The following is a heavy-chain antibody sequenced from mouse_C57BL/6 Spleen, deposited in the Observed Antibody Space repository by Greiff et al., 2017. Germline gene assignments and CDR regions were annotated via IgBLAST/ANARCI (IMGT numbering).Heavy chain of an antibody. CDR2: IYPGNGDT. V-gene: IGHV1-12*01. CDR1: GYTFTSYN. D-gene: IGHD2-3*01. Sequence: LQESGAELVRPGASVKMSCKASGYTFTSYNMHWVKQTPRPGLEWIGAIYPGNGDTSYNLKFKGKATLTVDKSSSTAYMQLSSLTSEDSAVYFCARGELYDGYCWFAYWGQGTLVTVSA. CDR3: ARGELYDGYCWFAY. J-gene: IGHJ3*01.